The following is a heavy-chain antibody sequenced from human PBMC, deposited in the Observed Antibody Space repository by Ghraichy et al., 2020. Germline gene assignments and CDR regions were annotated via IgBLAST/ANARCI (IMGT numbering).Heavy chain of an antibody. CDR3: ARDYDSSGYYLVY. CDR1: GGSINIGGYY. D-gene: IGHD3-22*01. J-gene: IGHJ4*02. CDR2: IYYSGST. Sequence: SETLSLTCTVSGGSINIGGYYWSWIRQHRGKGLEWIGYIYYSGSTYYNPSLKSRVTISVDTSKNQFSLKLSSVTAADTAVYYCARDYDSSGYYLVYWGQGTLVTVSS. V-gene: IGHV4-31*03.